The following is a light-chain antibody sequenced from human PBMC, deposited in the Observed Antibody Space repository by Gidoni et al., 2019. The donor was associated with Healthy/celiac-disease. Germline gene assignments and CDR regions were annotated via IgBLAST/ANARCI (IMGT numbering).Light chain of an antibody. CDR2: SNN. CDR1: SSNIGSNT. Sequence: QSVLTQPPSASGTPGQRVTISCSGSSSNIGSNTVNWYQQPPGTAPKLLIYSNNQRPSGVPDRFSGSKSGTSASLAISGLQPEDEADYYCAAWDDSLNGRVFGGGTKLTVL. CDR3: AAWDDSLNGRV. V-gene: IGLV1-44*01. J-gene: IGLJ2*01.